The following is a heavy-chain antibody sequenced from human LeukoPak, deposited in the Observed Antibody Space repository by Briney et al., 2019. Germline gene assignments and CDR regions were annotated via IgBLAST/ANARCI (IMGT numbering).Heavy chain of an antibody. CDR1: GGSISSYY. CDR2: IYTSGST. D-gene: IGHD2-2*01. CDR3: ARSNRYQLLSPLDY. J-gene: IGHJ4*02. V-gene: IGHV4-4*07. Sequence: SETLSLTCTVSGGSISSYYWSWIRQPAGKGLEWIGRIYTSGSTNYNPSPKSRVTMSVDTSKNQFSLKLSSVTAADTAVYYCARSNRYQLLSPLDYWGQGTLVTVSS.